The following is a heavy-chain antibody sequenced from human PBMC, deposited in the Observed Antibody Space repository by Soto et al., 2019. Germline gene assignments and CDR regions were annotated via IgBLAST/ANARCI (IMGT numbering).Heavy chain of an antibody. CDR1: GFTFDDNA. CDR2: ISWNSDII. D-gene: IGHD1-26*01. CDR3: VKDRAYSKGAFEM. J-gene: IGHJ3*02. Sequence: EVQLVESGGGLVQPGRSLRLSCAASGFTFDDNAMQWVRQGPGKGLEWVSGISWNSDIISYADSVKGRFTISRDSAKNXXXXXXNXLRTDDTALYYCVKDRAYSKGAFEMWGQGTMVTVSS. V-gene: IGHV3-9*01.